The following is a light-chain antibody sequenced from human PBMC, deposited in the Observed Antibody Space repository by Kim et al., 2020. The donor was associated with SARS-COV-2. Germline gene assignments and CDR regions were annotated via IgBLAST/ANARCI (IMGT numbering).Light chain of an antibody. CDR1: TGTVTNDHY. CDR3: LLSFGDLRV. V-gene: IGLV7-46*01. Sequence: PGGTVPLACESSTGTVTNDHYPYWFQQRPGQTPTTLIYDTHNKHPWTPVRFSGSLRGGKAALTLSGAQPDDEAAYYCLLSFGDLRVFGGGTQLTVL. J-gene: IGLJ2*01. CDR2: DTH.